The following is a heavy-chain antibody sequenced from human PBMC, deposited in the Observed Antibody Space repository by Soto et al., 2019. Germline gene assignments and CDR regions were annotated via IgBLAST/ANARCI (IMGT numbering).Heavy chain of an antibody. J-gene: IGHJ4*02. CDR1: GGSISSGGYY. V-gene: IGHV4-31*03. CDR3: ASSSHSPVTTSAY. D-gene: IGHD4-17*01. CDR2: IYYSGST. Sequence: QVQLQESGPGLVKPSQTLSLTCTVSGGSISSGGYYWSWIRQHPGKGLEWIGYIYYSGSTYYNPSLTSRVTISLDTSKNQSPLKLSSVTAAATAVYYCASSSHSPVTTSAYWGQGTLVTVSS.